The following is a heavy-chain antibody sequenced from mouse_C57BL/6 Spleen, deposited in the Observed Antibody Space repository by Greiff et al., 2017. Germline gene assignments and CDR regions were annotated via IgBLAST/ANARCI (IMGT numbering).Heavy chain of an antibody. CDR3: ARVVATGGYFDY. CDR2: IDPEDGET. J-gene: IGHJ2*01. D-gene: IGHD1-1*01. CDR1: GFNIKDYY. V-gene: IGHV14-2*01. Sequence: EVQLQQSGAELVKPGASVKLSCTASGFNIKDYYMHWVKQRTEQGLEWIGRIDPEDGETKYDPKFQGKATITADTSSNTAYLQLSSLTSEDTAVYYCARVVATGGYFDYWGKGTTLTVSS.